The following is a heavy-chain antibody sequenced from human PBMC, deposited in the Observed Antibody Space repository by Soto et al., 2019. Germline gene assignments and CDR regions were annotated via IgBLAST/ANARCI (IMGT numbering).Heavy chain of an antibody. J-gene: IGHJ6*02. CDR3: ARTVIPAAIFYYYYGMDV. CDR2: ISYDGSNK. CDR1: GFTFSSYA. Sequence: SLRLSCAASGFTFSSYAIHWVRQAPGKGLEWVTVISYDGSNKYYADSVKGRFTISRDNSKDTLYLQMNSLRAEDTAVYYCARTVIPAAIFYYYYGMDVWGQGTTVTVSS. V-gene: IGHV3-30*04. D-gene: IGHD2-2*01.